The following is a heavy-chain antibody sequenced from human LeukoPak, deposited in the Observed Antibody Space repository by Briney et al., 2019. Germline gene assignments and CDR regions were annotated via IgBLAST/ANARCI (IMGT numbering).Heavy chain of an antibody. Sequence: GGSLRLSCAGSGFTFSRYTFNWVRQAPGRGLEWVSAISGDSKYIYYTDSVKGRFTISRDNAKNSLYLQMNSLRAEDTAVYYCARAWDDYGDVQIDYWGQGTLVTVSS. D-gene: IGHD4-17*01. J-gene: IGHJ4*02. V-gene: IGHV3-21*04. CDR3: ARAWDDYGDVQIDY. CDR2: ISGDSKYI. CDR1: GFTFSRYT.